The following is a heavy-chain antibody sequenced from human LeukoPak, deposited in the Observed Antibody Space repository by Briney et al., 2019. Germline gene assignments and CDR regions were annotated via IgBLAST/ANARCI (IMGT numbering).Heavy chain of an antibody. J-gene: IGHJ4*02. V-gene: IGHV1-46*01. CDR2: INPSGCST. D-gene: IGHD2-15*01. CDR3: ARDPPNCSGGSCYSGYYFDY. Sequence: ASVKVSCKASGYTFTSYYMHWVRQAPGQGLEWMGIINPSGCSTSYAQKFQGRVTMTRDTSTSTFYMELSSLRSEDTAVFYCARDPPNCSGGSCYSGYYFDYWGQGTLVTVSS. CDR1: GYTFTSYY.